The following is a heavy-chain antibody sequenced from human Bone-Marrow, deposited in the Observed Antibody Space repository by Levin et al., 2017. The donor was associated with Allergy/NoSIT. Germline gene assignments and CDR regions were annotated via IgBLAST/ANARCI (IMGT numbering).Heavy chain of an antibody. V-gene: IGHV5-10-1*01. CDR3: ARRAAGKVDY. CDR2: IDPSDSYT. D-gene: IGHD4-23*01. Sequence: GESLKISCKGSGYDFPYYWIAWVRQMPGKGLEWMGRIDPSDSYTNYSPSFQGHVTISADKSITTAYLQWSSLKASDSAMYYCARRAAGKVDYWGQGTLVTVSS. CDR1: GYDFPYYW. J-gene: IGHJ4*02.